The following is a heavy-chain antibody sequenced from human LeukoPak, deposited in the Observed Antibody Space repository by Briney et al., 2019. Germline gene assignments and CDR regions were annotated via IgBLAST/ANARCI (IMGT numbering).Heavy chain of an antibody. CDR3: ARWRLQLELLVGSAFDY. CDR2: ISAYNGNT. CDR1: GYTFTSNG. Sequence: ASVKVSCKASGYTFTSNGISWVRQAPGQGLEWMGWISAYNGNTNYAQKLQGRVTMTTDTSTSTAYMELRSLRSDDTAVYYCARWRLQLELLVGSAFDYWGQGTLVTVSS. V-gene: IGHV1-18*01. D-gene: IGHD1-7*01. J-gene: IGHJ4*02.